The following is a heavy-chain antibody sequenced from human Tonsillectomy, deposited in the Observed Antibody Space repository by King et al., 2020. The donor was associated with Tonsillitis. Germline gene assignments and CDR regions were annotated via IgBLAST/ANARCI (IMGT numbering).Heavy chain of an antibody. Sequence: VQLVESGGGVVKPGRSLRLSCAASGFTFSSYAMHWVRQAPGKGLEWVAVISYDGSNKYYADSVKGRFTISRDNSKNTLYLQMNSLRAEDTAVYYCARGFLAGTSLGAFDYWGQGTLVTVSS. CDR1: GFTFSSYA. J-gene: IGHJ4*02. CDR2: ISYDGSNK. CDR3: ARGFLAGTSLGAFDY. D-gene: IGHD6-19*01. V-gene: IGHV3-30-3*01.